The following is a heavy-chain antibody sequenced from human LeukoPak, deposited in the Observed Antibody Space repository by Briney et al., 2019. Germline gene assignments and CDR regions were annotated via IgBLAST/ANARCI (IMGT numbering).Heavy chain of an antibody. Sequence: ASVKVSCKASGYTFTGYYMHWVRQAPGQGLEWMGWINPNSGGTNYAQKFQGRVTMTRDTSISTAYMELSRLRSDDTAVYYCARVGGGIAAGYGMDVWGQGTTVTVSS. V-gene: IGHV1-2*02. J-gene: IGHJ6*02. CDR3: ARVGGGIAAGYGMDV. CDR1: GYTFTGYY. D-gene: IGHD6-25*01. CDR2: INPNSGGT.